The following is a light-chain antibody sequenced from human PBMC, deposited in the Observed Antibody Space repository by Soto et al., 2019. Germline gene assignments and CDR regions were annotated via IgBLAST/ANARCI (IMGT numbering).Light chain of an antibody. J-gene: IGKJ5*01. V-gene: IGKV3-11*01. CDR3: QQRSVWPPSIT. CDR1: QSVSSS. CDR2: DAS. Sequence: EVVLTQSPATLSLSPGERATLSCRASQSVSSSLAWYHQKPGQAPRLLIFDASTRATGIPARFSGSGSETDFTLTISSLEPEDFAVYYCQQRSVWPPSITFGQGTRLEIK.